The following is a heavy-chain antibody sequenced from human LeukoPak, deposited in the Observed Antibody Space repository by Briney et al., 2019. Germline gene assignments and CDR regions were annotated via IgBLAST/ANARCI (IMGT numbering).Heavy chain of an antibody. Sequence: SETLSLTCIVSGCSISSSSYYWGWMRQPPGKGLEWIGSIYYSGSTYYNPSLKSRVTISVDTSKNQFSLKLSSVTAADTAVYYCARQALFDIWGQGTMVTVSS. CDR2: IYYSGST. J-gene: IGHJ3*02. V-gene: IGHV4-39*01. CDR1: GCSISSSSYY. CDR3: ARQALFDI.